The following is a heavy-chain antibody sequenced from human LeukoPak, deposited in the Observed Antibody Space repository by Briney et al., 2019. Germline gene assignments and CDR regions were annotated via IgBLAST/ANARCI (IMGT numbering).Heavy chain of an antibody. J-gene: IGHJ4*02. CDR3: ASGLVGATTDY. V-gene: IGHV4-61*02. D-gene: IGHD1-26*01. Sequence: SQTLSLTCTVSGGSISSGSYYWSWIRQPAGKGLKWIGRIYTSGSTNYNPSLKSRVTISVDPSKNQFSLKLSSVTAADTAVYYCASGLVGATTDYWGQGTLVTVSS. CDR1: GGSISSGSYY. CDR2: IYTSGST.